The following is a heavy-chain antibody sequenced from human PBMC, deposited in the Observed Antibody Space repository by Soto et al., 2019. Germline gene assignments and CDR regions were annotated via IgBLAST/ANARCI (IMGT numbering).Heavy chain of an antibody. CDR2: IYHSGST. J-gene: IGHJ5*02. CDR3: ATEGSGPLWSRGWLDP. Sequence: SETLSLTCAVSGYSISSGYYWGWIRQPPGKGLEWIGSIYHSGSTYYNPSLKSRVTISVDTSKNQFSLKLSSVTAADTAVYYCATEGSGPLWSRGWLDPWGKG. V-gene: IGHV4-38-2*01. D-gene: IGHD5-18*01. CDR1: GYSISSGYY.